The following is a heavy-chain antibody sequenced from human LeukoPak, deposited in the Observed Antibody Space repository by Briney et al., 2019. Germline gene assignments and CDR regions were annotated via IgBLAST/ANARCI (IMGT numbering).Heavy chain of an antibody. CDR1: GGSLRSGGDY. CDR2: ISNSGST. D-gene: IGHD3-22*01. Sequence: PSETLSLTCTVSGGSLRSGGDYWNWIRQHPGKGLEWIGYISNSGSTYYNPSLKSRITISVDTSKNQFSLKLSSVTAADTAVYYCARAQSSSNYDSSGYYSFDYWGQGTLVTVSS. V-gene: IGHV4-31*03. J-gene: IGHJ4*02. CDR3: ARAQSSSNYDSSGYYSFDY.